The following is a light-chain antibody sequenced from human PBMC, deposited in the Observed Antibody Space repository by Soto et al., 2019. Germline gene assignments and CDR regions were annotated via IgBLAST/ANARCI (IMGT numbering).Light chain of an antibody. CDR3: QQSYITPPA. CDR2: AAS. V-gene: IGKV1-39*01. Sequence: DIQMTQSPSSLSASVGDRVTITCRASQSISNYLNWYQQKPGKAPKVLIYAASSVQSGVPSRFSRGGSGTDFTLTISSLQPEDFATYYCQQSYITPPAFGPGTKVDIK. J-gene: IGKJ3*01. CDR1: QSISNY.